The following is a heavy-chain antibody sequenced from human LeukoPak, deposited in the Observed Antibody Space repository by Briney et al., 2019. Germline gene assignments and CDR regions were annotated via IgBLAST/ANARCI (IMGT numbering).Heavy chain of an antibody. CDR1: GFTFSSYG. CDR3: AKDHYYYDSSGYYYCDY. J-gene: IGHJ4*02. Sequence: GRSLRLSCAASGFTFSSYGMHWVRQAPGKGLEWVAVISYDGNNRYYADSVKGRFTISRDNSKNTLYLQTNSLRAEDTAVYFCAKDHYYYDSSGYYYCDYWGQGTLVTVSS. CDR2: ISYDGNNR. D-gene: IGHD3-22*01. V-gene: IGHV3-30*18.